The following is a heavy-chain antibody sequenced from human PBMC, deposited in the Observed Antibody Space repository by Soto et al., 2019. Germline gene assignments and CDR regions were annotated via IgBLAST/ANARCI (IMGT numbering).Heavy chain of an antibody. CDR2: IYASGSP. J-gene: IGHJ4*02. D-gene: IGHD1-26*01. V-gene: IGHV4-59*02. CDR1: GGSVSVYY. Sequence: PSETLSLTCTISGGSVSVYYWSWIRQSTGQGLEWIGYIYASGSPYYNPSLRSRVTISADTSKNQISLKLTSPTAADTAVYYCARGVGSRSPQYWGRGTLVTVSS. CDR3: ARGVGSRSPQY.